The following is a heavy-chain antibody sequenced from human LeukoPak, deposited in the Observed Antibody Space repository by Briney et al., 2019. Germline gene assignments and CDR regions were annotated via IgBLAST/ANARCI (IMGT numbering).Heavy chain of an antibody. CDR2: ISWNSGSI. Sequence: PGRSLRLSCAASGFTFDDYAMHWVRQAPGKGLEWVSGISWNSGSIGYADSVKGRFTISRDNANNSLYLQMNSLRAEDTALYYCAKDYTAMVRGPDYWGQGTLVTVSS. D-gene: IGHD5-18*01. CDR1: GFTFDDYA. J-gene: IGHJ4*02. V-gene: IGHV3-9*01. CDR3: AKDYTAMVRGPDY.